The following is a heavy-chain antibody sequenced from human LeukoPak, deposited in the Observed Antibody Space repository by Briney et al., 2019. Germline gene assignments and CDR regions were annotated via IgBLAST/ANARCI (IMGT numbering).Heavy chain of an antibody. D-gene: IGHD6-13*01. V-gene: IGHV4-39*01. CDR2: IYYSGRT. CDR1: GVSISSTSYY. Sequence: SSETLSLTCTVSGVSISSTSYYWGWIRQPPGKGLEWIGSIYYSGRTYYNPSLKSRVTTSVDTSKNQFSLRLSSVTAADTAVHYCAGSPGIAAAGRASYFQHWGQGTLVTVSS. CDR3: AGSPGIAAAGRASYFQH. J-gene: IGHJ1*01.